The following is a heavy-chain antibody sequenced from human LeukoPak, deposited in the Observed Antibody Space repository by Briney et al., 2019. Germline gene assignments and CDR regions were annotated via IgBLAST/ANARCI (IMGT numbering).Heavy chain of an antibody. D-gene: IGHD2-15*01. J-gene: IGHJ4*02. CDR2: VYYSGNT. CDR3: TRVRGSAAIGGPWTPDYFDY. Sequence: SETLSLTCTVSGGSTSDTNFYWGWIRQPPGKGLEWIGSVYYSGNTYYNPSLKSPVTLSIDTSKNHFFLKLNSVTAADTAVYYCTRVRGSAAIGGPWTPDYFDYWGPGPLVIVSS. CDR1: GGSTSDTNFY. V-gene: IGHV4-39*02.